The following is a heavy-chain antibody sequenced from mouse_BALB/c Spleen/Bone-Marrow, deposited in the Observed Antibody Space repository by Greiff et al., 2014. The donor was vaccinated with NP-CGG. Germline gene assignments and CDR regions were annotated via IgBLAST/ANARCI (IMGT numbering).Heavy chain of an antibody. Sequence: EVQLVESGGGLVQPGGSLKLSCAASGFDFSGYWMTWVRQAPGKGLEWIGEINPDSSTINYTPSLKDKFIISRDNAKNALYLQMSKVRSEDTAPYYCARPGYYGYQDVWGAGTTVTVSS. CDR3: ARPGYYGYQDV. CDR1: GFDFSGYW. V-gene: IGHV4-1*02. J-gene: IGHJ1*01. CDR2: INPDSSTI. D-gene: IGHD1-2*01.